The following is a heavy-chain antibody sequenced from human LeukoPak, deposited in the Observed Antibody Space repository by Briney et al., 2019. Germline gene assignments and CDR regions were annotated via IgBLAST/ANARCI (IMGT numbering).Heavy chain of an antibody. CDR1: GGSISSYY. D-gene: IGHD2-2*01. CDR3: ARDSPTTVVVPAASAFDI. J-gene: IGHJ3*02. Sequence: SETLSLTCTVSGGSISSYYWSWIRQPAGKGLEWIGRIYTSGSTNYNPSLKSRVTMSVDTSKNQFSLKLSSVTAADTAVYYCARDSPTTVVVPAASAFDIWGQGTMVTISS. V-gene: IGHV4-4*07. CDR2: IYTSGST.